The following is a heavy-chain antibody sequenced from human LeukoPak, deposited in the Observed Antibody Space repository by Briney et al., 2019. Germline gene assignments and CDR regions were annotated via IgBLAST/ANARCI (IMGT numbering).Heavy chain of an antibody. Sequence: SSETLSLTCTVSGGSFTVYYWTWIRQSPGKGLEWLGEVNHSGSTNYNPSLKSRATISVDTSKNQFSLKLSSVTAADTAVYYCARGDNDIAYYYYMDVWGKGTTVTVSS. J-gene: IGHJ6*03. CDR3: ARGDNDIAYYYYMDV. CDR2: VNHSGST. D-gene: IGHD3-9*01. V-gene: IGHV4-34*01. CDR1: GGSFTVYY.